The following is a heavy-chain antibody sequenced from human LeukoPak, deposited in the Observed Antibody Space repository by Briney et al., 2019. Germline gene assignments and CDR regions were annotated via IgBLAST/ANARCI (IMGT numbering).Heavy chain of an antibody. CDR3: ARDRGSSSTRGNYYYYYYMDV. CDR2: IYHSGGT. Sequence: SETLSLTCTVSGYSISSGYYWGWIRQPPGKGLEWIGSIYHSGGTYYNPSLKSRVTISVDTSKNQFSLKLSSVTAADTAVYYCARDRGSSSTRGNYYYYYYMDVWGKGTTVTVSS. V-gene: IGHV4-38-2*02. CDR1: GYSISSGYY. D-gene: IGHD6-6*01. J-gene: IGHJ6*03.